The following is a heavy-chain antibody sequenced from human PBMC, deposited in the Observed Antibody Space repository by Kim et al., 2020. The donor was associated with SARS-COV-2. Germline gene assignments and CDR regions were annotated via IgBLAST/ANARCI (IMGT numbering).Heavy chain of an antibody. CDR2: T. D-gene: IGHD6-25*01. CDR3: ARTARAAGLDY. J-gene: IGHJ4*02. V-gene: IGHV4-31*02. Sequence: TYSNPSLKRRVTISVDTSKNQFSLKLSSVTAADTAVYYCARTARAAGLDYWGQGTLVTVSS.